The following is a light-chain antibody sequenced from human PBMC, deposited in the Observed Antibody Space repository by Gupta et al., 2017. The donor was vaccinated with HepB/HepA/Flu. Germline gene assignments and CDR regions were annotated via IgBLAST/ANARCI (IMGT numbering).Light chain of an antibody. CDR1: QSVSSY. V-gene: IGKV3-20*01. Sequence: EIVLTQSPGTLSLSPGERATLSCWASQSVSSYLAWYQQKPGQPPRLLIYDASSRATGIPDRFSGGGSGXDFTLSXSSREPEDFAVYYWQQDGSSLTFGXGTRLEIK. CDR2: DAS. J-gene: IGKJ5*01. CDR3: QQDGSSLT.